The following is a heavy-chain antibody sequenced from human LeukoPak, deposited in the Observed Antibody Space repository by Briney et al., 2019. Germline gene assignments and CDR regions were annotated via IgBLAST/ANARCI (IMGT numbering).Heavy chain of an antibody. CDR1: GYSISSGYY. J-gene: IGHJ6*03. V-gene: IGHV4-38-2*02. CDR3: ARGPYSSRYGNYYMDV. D-gene: IGHD6-19*01. CDR2: IYHSGST. Sequence: PSETLSLTCTVSGYSISSGYYWGWIRQPPGKGLEWIGNIYHSGSTYYNPSLKSRVTISVDTSKNQFSLKLSSVTAADTAVYYCARGPYSSRYGNYYMDVWGKGTTVTVTS.